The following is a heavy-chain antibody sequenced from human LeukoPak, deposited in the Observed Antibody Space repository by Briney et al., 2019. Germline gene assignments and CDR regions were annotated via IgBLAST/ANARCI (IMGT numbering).Heavy chain of an antibody. J-gene: IGHJ4*02. V-gene: IGHV1-69*04. CDR2: IIPIFGIA. CDR3: ARADRLSGPLDY. Sequence: SVKVSCKASGGTISSYAISWVRQAPGQGLEWMGRIIPIFGIANYAQKFQGRVTITADKSTSTAYMELSSLRSEDTAVYYCARADRLSGPLDYWGQGTLVTVSS. D-gene: IGHD3-16*02. CDR1: GGTISSYA.